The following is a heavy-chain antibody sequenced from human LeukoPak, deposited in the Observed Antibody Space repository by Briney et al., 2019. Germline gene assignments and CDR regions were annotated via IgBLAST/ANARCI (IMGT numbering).Heavy chain of an antibody. CDR3: ARALQCTGVIIGTLSRCYGMDV. V-gene: IGHV4-39*01. D-gene: IGHD1/OR15-1a*01. Sequence: PSETLSLTCTVSGVSISGSNYYWALIRQPPGKGLEWIGSIHYSGATYYNPSLKSRVTISVDTSKDQFSLNLSSVTAADTAVYYCARALQCTGVIIGTLSRCYGMDVWGQGTTVTVSS. J-gene: IGHJ6*02. CDR1: GVSISGSNYY. CDR2: IHYSGAT.